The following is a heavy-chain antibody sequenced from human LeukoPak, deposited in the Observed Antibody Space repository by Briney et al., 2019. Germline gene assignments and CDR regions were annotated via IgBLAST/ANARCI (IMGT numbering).Heavy chain of an antibody. V-gene: IGHV3-53*01. D-gene: IGHD5-24*01. CDR2: IYSGGST. CDR3: ARELGDGYNPFDY. J-gene: IGHJ4*02. CDR1: GFTVSSNY. Sequence: PGGSLRLSCAASGFTVSSNYMSWVRQAPGKGLEWVSVIYSGGSTYYADSVEGRFTISRDSSKNTLYLQMNSLRAEDTAVYYCARELGDGYNPFDYWGQGTLVTVSS.